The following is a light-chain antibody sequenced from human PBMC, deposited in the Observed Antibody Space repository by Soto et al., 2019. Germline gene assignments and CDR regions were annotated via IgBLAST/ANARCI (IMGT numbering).Light chain of an antibody. Sequence: DIQMTQSPSTLSASVGDTVTITCRASQSISSYLTWYQQKPGKAPKLLIYAAYNLQSGVPSRFSGGGSGTDFTLTISSLQPEDFAAYYCQQSYDMPWTFGQGTKVDI. CDR1: QSISSY. CDR2: AAY. V-gene: IGKV1-39*01. J-gene: IGKJ1*01. CDR3: QQSYDMPWT.